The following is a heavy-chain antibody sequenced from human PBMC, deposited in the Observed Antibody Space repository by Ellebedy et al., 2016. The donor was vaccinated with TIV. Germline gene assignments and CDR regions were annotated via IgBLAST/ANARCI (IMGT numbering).Heavy chain of an antibody. J-gene: IGHJ6*03. CDR1: GGSISSSSYY. V-gene: IGHV4-39*07. CDR2: INHSGST. D-gene: IGHD2-21*01. Sequence: SETLSLXXTVSGGSISSSSYYWSWIRQPPGKGLEWIGEINHSGSTNYNPSLKSRVTISVDTSKNQFSLKLSSVTAADTAVYYCARVRVVVIANPYCMDVWGKGTTVTVSS. CDR3: ARVRVVVIANPYCMDV.